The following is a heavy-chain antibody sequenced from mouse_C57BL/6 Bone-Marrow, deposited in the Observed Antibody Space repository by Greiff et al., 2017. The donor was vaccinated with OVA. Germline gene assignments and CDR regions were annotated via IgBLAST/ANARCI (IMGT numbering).Heavy chain of an antibody. CDR2: IYPRSGNT. V-gene: IGHV1-81*01. Sequence: VQLVESGAELARPGASVKLSCKASGYTFTSYGISWVKQRTGQGLEWIGEIYPRSGNTYYNEKFKGKATLTADKSSSTAYMELLSLTSEDSAVYFCARLPYWYFDVWGTGTTVTVSS. CDR3: ARLPYWYFDV. J-gene: IGHJ1*03. CDR1: GYTFTSYG.